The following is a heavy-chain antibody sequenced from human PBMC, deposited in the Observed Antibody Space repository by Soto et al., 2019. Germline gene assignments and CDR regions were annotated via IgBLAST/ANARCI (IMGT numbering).Heavy chain of an antibody. CDR3: ARAKVLITPNWFDP. J-gene: IGHJ5*02. V-gene: IGHV1-18*01. D-gene: IGHD3-16*01. CDR1: GYTFTSYG. Sequence: QVQLVQSGGEVKKPGASVKVSCKASGYTFTSYGITWVRQAPGQGLEYLGWISTYNGNTDFAQKVQNRVTLTTDTSTNTAYMELRSLRPDDTAVYYCARAKVLITPNWFDPWGQGTLVTVSS. CDR2: ISTYNGNT.